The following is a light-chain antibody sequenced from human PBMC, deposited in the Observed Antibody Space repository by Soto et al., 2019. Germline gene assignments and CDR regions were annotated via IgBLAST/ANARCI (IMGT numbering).Light chain of an antibody. CDR1: QGIGDT. V-gene: IGKV3-15*01. J-gene: IGKJ1*01. Sequence: VMQQSASTPCLCPWEIASLSCRAIQGIGDTLAWYQHKPGQTPRLLIYDTSTRATGVPARFSGSRSGTEFTLTISSLHPDDFAPYYCPHYTIQSEPFGQGTRLEIK. CDR3: PHYTIQSEP. CDR2: DTS.